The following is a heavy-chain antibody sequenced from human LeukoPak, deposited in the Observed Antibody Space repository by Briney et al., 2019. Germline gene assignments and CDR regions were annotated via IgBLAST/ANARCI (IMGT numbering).Heavy chain of an antibody. CDR3: ARDFRYEGYVWGSYRPIDY. V-gene: IGHV1-2*02. J-gene: IGHJ4*02. Sequence: ASVKVSCKVSGYTLTELSMHWVRQAPGQGLEWMGWINPNSGGTNYAQKFQGRVTMTRDTSISTAYMELRSLRSDDTAVYYCARDFRYEGYVWGSYRPIDYWGQGTLVTVSS. CDR1: GYTLTELS. CDR2: INPNSGGT. D-gene: IGHD3-16*02.